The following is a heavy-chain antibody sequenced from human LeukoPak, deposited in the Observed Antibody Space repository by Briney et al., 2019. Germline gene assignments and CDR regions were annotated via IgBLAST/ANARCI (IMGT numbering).Heavy chain of an antibody. Sequence: GGSLRLSCAASGFTFSSYAMSWVRQAPGKGLEWVANINQDGSEKYFVDSVRGRFTISRDNSKNSLHLEMNTLGAEDTALYYCARERDGRFFDYWGQGTLVTVSS. CDR2: INQDGSEK. CDR3: ARERDGRFFDY. J-gene: IGHJ4*02. V-gene: IGHV3-7*01. D-gene: IGHD5-24*01. CDR1: GFTFSSYA.